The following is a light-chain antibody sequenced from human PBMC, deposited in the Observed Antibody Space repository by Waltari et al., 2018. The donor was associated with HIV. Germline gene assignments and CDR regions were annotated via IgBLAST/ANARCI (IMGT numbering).Light chain of an antibody. Sequence: EIGFTQSPGTLFLSPGERATLSCRASQSVSSSYLAWYQKKPGQAPMFLVYGASTRVTGIPSSFSASVSGTDFTLTIRRLEPEDCAVYYCKQYRTSRTFGQGTKVEIK. CDR1: QSVSSSY. CDR2: GAS. J-gene: IGKJ1*01. CDR3: KQYRTSRT. V-gene: IGKV3-20*01.